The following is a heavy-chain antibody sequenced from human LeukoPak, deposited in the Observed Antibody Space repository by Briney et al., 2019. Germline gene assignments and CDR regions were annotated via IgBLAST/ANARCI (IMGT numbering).Heavy chain of an antibody. CDR2: ISYNGNNK. D-gene: IGHD3-22*01. Sequence: GGSLRLSFAASGFTFSSYAMHWIRQAPGKGLEWVTFISYNGNNKYYADSVKGRFTISRDNSKNTLYLQMNSLRAEDTAVYYCARGLEYYYDSSGYPDYWGQGTLVTVSS. V-gene: IGHV3-30-3*01. J-gene: IGHJ4*02. CDR1: GFTFSSYA. CDR3: ARGLEYYYDSSGYPDY.